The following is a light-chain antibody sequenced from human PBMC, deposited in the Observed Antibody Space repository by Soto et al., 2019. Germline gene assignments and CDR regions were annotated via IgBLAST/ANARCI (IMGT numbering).Light chain of an antibody. CDR3: QQYNSYPWT. V-gene: IGKV1-5*01. CDR1: QSISSW. J-gene: IGKJ1*01. CDR2: DAS. Sequence: DIQMTQYPSTLSASVGDRVTITCRASQSISSWLAWYQQKPGKAPKLLIYDASSLESGVPSRFSGSVSGTEFPLTITSLQPDDCATDYCQQYNSYPWTFGQGTKVEIK.